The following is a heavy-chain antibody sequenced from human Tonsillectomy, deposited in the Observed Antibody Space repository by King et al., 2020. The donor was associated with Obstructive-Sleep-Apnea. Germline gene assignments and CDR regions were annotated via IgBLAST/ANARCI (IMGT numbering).Heavy chain of an antibody. CDR3: ARLNYYSFDP. J-gene: IGHJ5*02. CDR2: IYYSGST. CDR1: GGSISSSINF. D-gene: IGHD3-10*01. V-gene: IGHV4-39*01. Sequence: QLQESGPGLVKPSETLSLTCTVSGGSISSSINFWGWIRQPPGQGLEWIGTIYYSGSTYYNPSLQSRVTMSVDTSKNQFSVKLSSVTAADTAVYYCARLNYYSFDPWGQGTLVTVSS.